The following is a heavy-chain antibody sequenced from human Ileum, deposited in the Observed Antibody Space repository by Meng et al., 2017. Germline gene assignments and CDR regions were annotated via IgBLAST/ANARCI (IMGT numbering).Heavy chain of an antibody. CDR3: ARDVTDY. Sequence: EVQLVESGGGWIQPGGSLRLSCVVSGFTVSNNYMSWVRQAPGKGLEWVSVIYSGGNTYFADSVKGRFTISRDNSKNTVYLQMNNLRPEDTAIYYCARDVTDYWGQGTLVTVSS. D-gene: IGHD2-21*02. V-gene: IGHV3-66*01. CDR2: IYSGGNT. CDR1: GFTVSNNY. J-gene: IGHJ4*02.